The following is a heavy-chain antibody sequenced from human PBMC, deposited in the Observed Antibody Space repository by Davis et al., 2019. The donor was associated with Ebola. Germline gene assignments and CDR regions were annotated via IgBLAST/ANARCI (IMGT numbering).Heavy chain of an antibody. CDR1: GYTFTNYG. Sequence: ASVKVSCKASGYTFTNYGISWVRQAPGQGLEWMGRIISNSGGTNYAQKFQGRVTMTRDTSISTAYMELSSLRYDDTADYYCARGHNYAHEYWGQGTLVTVSS. J-gene: IGHJ4*02. CDR2: IISNSGGT. V-gene: IGHV1-2*06. D-gene: IGHD4-11*01. CDR3: ARGHNYAHEY.